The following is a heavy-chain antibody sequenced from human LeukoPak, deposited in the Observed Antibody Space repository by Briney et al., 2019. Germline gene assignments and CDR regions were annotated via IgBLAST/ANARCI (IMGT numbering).Heavy chain of an antibody. CDR2: ISYDGREI. Sequence: GGSLRLSCAASGFSLTTFDIHWVRQAPGKGLEWVALISYDGREIYYLDSVEGRFTISRDNSKNTVYLQMNSLRTEDTAVYYCAKPPKADHASWYYYFDSWGQGTLVTVSS. V-gene: IGHV3-30*18. J-gene: IGHJ4*02. CDR1: GFSLTTFD. D-gene: IGHD6-13*01. CDR3: AKPPKADHASWYYYFDS.